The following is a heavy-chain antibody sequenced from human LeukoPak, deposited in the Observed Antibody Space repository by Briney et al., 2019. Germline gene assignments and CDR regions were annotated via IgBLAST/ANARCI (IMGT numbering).Heavy chain of an antibody. V-gene: IGHV3-64*01. Sequence: PGGSLRLSCAASGFTFSSYAMHWVRQAPGKGLEYVSAISSNGGSTYYANSVKGRFTISRDNSKNTLYLQMGSLRAEDMAVYYCARGPIDYDILTGPDYWGQGTLVTVSS. CDR1: GFTFSSYA. CDR3: ARGPIDYDILTGPDY. J-gene: IGHJ4*02. D-gene: IGHD3-9*01. CDR2: ISSNGGST.